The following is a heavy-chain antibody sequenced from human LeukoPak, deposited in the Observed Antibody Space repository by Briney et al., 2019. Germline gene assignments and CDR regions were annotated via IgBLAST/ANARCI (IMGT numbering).Heavy chain of an antibody. Sequence: PSETLSLTCTVSGDSISTYYWSWIRQPPGKGLEWTGYIYYSGSTTCNPSLKSRVTISVDTSKNQFSLKLSSVTAADTAVYYCARVPGRWLHSYFDYWGQGTLVTVSS. CDR3: ARVPGRWLHSYFDY. V-gene: IGHV4-59*01. J-gene: IGHJ4*02. CDR2: IYYSGST. CDR1: GDSISTYY. D-gene: IGHD5-24*01.